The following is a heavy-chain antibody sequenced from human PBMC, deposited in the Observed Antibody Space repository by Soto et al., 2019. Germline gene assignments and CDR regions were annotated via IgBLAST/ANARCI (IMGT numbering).Heavy chain of an antibody. CDR3: ARTEQWLVPPYDY. V-gene: IGHV1-46*01. Sequence: QVQLVKSWAEVKKAGASVKVSCKASGFILTNYNMHWVRQAPGQGLEWMGIIDPSGGSTIDAQKFQGRITMTRDTSTNTVYMELSSLRSEDTAVYYCARTEQWLVPPYDYWRQGTLLTVSS. J-gene: IGHJ4*02. CDR2: IDPSGGST. D-gene: IGHD6-19*01. CDR1: GFILTNYN.